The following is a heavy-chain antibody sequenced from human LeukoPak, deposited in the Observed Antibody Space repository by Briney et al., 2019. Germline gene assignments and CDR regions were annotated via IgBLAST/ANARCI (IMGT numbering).Heavy chain of an antibody. Sequence: GGSLTLSCAASGFTFSSYAMHWVRQASGKGLEGVAVISYDESIELYVDSVRGRFTISRDNAKNTLYLQMSRRRSEDRAGYCCARGLEEYGVAALGGAPDSWGQGKPVIVSS. J-gene: IGHJ4*02. V-gene: IGHV3-30*04. D-gene: IGHD2-8*01. CDR2: ISYDESIE. CDR1: GFTFSSYA. CDR3: ARGLEEYGVAALGGAPDS.